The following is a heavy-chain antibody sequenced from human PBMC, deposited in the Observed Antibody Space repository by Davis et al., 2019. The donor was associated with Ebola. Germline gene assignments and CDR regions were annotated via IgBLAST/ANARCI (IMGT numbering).Heavy chain of an antibody. V-gene: IGHV3-43*02. Sequence: PGGSLRLSCAASGFTFDDYAIHWVRQAPGKGLEWLSLISAAGDKTDYADSVGGRFTISRDNSKNSLFLQMNSLRTEDTALYYCAREIKPYWYFDLWGRGTLVTVSS. J-gene: IGHJ2*01. CDR2: ISAAGDKT. CDR1: GFTFDDYA. CDR3: AREIKPYWYFDL.